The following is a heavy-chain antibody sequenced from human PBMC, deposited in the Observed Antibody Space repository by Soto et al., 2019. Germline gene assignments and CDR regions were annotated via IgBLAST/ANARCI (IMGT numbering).Heavy chain of an antibody. J-gene: IGHJ6*03. CDR2: IYYSGST. Sequence: SETLSLTCTVSGGSISSYYWSWIRQPPGKGLEWIGYIYYSGSTNYNPSLKSRVTISVDTSKNQFSLKLSSVTAADTAVYYCARGPYGDYQGYYYYMDVWGKGTTVTVSS. CDR3: ARGPYGDYQGYYYYMDV. V-gene: IGHV4-59*01. CDR1: GGSISSYY. D-gene: IGHD4-17*01.